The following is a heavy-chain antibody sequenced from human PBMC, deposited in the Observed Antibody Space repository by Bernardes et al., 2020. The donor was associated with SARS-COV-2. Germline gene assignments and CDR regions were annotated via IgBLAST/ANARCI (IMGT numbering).Heavy chain of an antibody. CDR3: ARDPTGTTDWFDP. CDR2: INPNSGGT. V-gene: IGHV1-2*02. Sequence: ASVKVSCKASGYTFTGYYMHWVRQAPGQGLEWMGWINPNSGGTNYAQKFRGRVTMTRDTSISTAYMELSRLRSDDTAVYYCARDPTGTTDWFDPWGQGTLVTVSS. J-gene: IGHJ5*02. CDR1: GYTFTGYY. D-gene: IGHD1-7*01.